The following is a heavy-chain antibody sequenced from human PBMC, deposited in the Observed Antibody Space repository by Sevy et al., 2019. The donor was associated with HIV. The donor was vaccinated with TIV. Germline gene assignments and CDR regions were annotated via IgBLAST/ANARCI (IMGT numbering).Heavy chain of an antibody. CDR1: GFTFRSYE. CDR3: ATSRRDDYNYYFEY. J-gene: IGHJ4*02. CDR2: ISTGGRTI. D-gene: IGHD4-4*01. Sequence: GGSLRLSCEASGFTFRSYEMNWVRQAPGKGLEWLSYISTGGRTIYYTDSVKGRFTISRDNAKNSLHLQMNSLRDEDKAVYYCATSRRDDYNYYFEYWGQGTLVTVSS. V-gene: IGHV3-48*03.